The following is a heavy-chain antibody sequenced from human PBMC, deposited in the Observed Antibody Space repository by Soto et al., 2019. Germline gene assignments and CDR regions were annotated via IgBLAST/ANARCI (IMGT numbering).Heavy chain of an antibody. Sequence: VQLVESGGGVVQPGRSLRLSCAASGFTFSDYAMHWVRQAPGKGLEWVAVGSHDGRNTHYADSVKGRFTISRDSSKNTVSLEMTSLRAEDTAVYYFAKGGRPWLVTSDCNYWGQGALVTVSS. D-gene: IGHD5-12*01. J-gene: IGHJ4*02. CDR2: GSHDGRNT. CDR3: AKGGRPWLVTSDCNY. CDR1: GFTFSDYA. V-gene: IGHV3-30*18.